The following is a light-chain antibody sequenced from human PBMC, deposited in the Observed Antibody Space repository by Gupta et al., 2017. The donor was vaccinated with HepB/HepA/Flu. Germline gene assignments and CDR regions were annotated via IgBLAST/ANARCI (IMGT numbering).Light chain of an antibody. Sequence: DIQMTQSPSSLSASVGDRVTITCRASQSISSYLNWYQQKPGKAPKLLIYAASSLQSRVPSRFSGSGSGTDFTLTISSLQPEDFATYYCQQSDSTPITFGQGTRLEIK. CDR1: QSISSY. CDR3: QQSDSTPIT. J-gene: IGKJ5*01. V-gene: IGKV1-39*01. CDR2: AAS.